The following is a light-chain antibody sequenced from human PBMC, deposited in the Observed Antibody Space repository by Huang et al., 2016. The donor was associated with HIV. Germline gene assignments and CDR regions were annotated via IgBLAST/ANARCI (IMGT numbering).Light chain of an antibody. V-gene: IGKV3-15*01. CDR3: QQFNNWPPYT. CDR2: GAS. CDR1: QSINSN. J-gene: IGKJ2*01. Sequence: EIVMTQSPATLSVSPGERVTLSCRASQSINSNLAWYQQKPGQAPRLLIYGASTRATGIPARFSGSGSGTKFTLTISNLQSEDFAVYYCQQFNNWPPYTFGQGTKLEIK.